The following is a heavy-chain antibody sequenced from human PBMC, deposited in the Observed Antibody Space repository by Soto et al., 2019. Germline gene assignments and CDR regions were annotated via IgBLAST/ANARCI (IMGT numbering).Heavy chain of an antibody. V-gene: IGHV4-34*01. CDR2: INHSGST. J-gene: IGHJ6*03. CDR3: ARGGYYLDV. Sequence: SETLSLTCAVYGGSFSGYYWSWIRQPPGKGLEWIGEINHSGSTNYNPSLKSRVTISVDTSKNQFSLKLSSVTAADTAVYYCARGGYYLDVWGKGTTVNVSS. CDR1: GGSFSGYY.